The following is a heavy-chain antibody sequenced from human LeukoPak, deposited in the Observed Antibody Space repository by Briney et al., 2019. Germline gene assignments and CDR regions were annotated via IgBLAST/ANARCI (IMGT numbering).Heavy chain of an antibody. CDR2: IYYSGST. V-gene: IGHV4-59*01. J-gene: IGHJ4*02. CDR3: ARGYSNGWPMESYFDY. D-gene: IGHD6-19*01. CDR1: GGSISSYY. Sequence: SETLSLTCTVSGGSISSYYWSWLRQPPGKGLEWFGYIYYSGSTNYNPSLKSQVTISVDTSKNQFSLKLRSVAAADTAVYYCARGYSNGWPMESYFDYWGQGTLVTVSS.